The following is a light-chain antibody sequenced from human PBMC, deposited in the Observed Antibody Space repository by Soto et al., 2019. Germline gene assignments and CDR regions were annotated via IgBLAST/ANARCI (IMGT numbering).Light chain of an antibody. CDR1: QSIDTA. V-gene: IGKV1-5*03. Sequence: DIQMTQSPSTLSASVGDRVTITCRASQSIDTALAWYQQKPGKAPNLLIYMASNLESGVPSRFSGSGSGTEVTLAISSLQADVFTSYYCQQYGRVLTFGQGTKLELK. CDR2: MAS. CDR3: QQYGRVLT. J-gene: IGKJ2*01.